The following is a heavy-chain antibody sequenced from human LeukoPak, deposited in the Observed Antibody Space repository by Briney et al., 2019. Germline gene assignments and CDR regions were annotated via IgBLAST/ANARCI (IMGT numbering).Heavy chain of an antibody. D-gene: IGHD3-22*01. CDR3: ARDRANYDRAFDI. CDR1: GGSFSGYY. CDR2: INHSGST. J-gene: IGHJ3*02. V-gene: IGHV4-34*01. Sequence: SETLSLTCAVYGGSFSGYYWSWIRQPPGKGLEWIGEINHSGSTNYNPSLKSRVTISVDTSKNQFSLKLSSVTAADTAVYYCARDRANYDRAFDIWGQGTMVTVSS.